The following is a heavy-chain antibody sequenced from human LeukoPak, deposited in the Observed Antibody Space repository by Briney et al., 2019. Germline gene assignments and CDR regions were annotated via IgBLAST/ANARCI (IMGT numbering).Heavy chain of an antibody. D-gene: IGHD6-19*01. J-gene: IGHJ6*03. CDR2: IYYSGST. CDR1: GGSISSSSYY. Sequence: SETLSLTCTVSGGSISSSSYYWGWIRQPPGKGLEWIGSIYYSGSTYYNPSLKSRVTISVDTSKNQFSLKLSSVTAAGTAVYYCARIKIGQQWLVSYHYYYMDVWGKGTTVTVSS. CDR3: ARIKIGQQWLVSYHYYYMDV. V-gene: IGHV4-39*07.